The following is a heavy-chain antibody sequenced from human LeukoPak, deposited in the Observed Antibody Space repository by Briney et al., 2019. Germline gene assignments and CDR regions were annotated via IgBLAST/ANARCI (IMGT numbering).Heavy chain of an antibody. J-gene: IGHJ4*02. CDR1: GGSITSYY. CDR2: IFYSGST. CDR3: ARGQQQLPFDY. V-gene: IGHV4-59*01. D-gene: IGHD6-13*01. Sequence: PSETLSLTCTVSGGSITSYYWSWIRQPPGMGLEWIGYIFYSGSTDYSPSLKSRATISLDTSKSQFSLMLTSVTTADTAVYYCARGQQQLPFDYWGQGTLVTVSS.